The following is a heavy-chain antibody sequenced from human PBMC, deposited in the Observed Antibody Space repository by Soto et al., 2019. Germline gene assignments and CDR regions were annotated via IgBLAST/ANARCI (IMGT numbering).Heavy chain of an antibody. CDR1: GGSFSGYY. CDR3: ARDRNMVRGAANWFDP. Sequence: SETLSLTCAVYGGSFSGYYWSWIRQPPGKGLEWIGEINHSGSTNYNPSLKSRVTISVDTSKNQFSLKLSSVTAADTAVYYCARDRNMVRGAANWFDPWGQGTLVTVSS. J-gene: IGHJ5*02. V-gene: IGHV4-34*01. CDR2: INHSGST. D-gene: IGHD3-10*01.